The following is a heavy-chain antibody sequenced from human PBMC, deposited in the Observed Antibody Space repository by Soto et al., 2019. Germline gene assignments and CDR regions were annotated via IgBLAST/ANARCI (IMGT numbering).Heavy chain of an antibody. D-gene: IGHD3-16*01. Sequence: EVQLVESGGGLVQPGGSLRLSCSASGFTFTDYSMNWVRQAPGKGLEWVAYISNRASTMSYADSVKGRFSISRDNAKNSLFLQMSSLRDEGTAVYYCVRSLIQQYDLWGQGTLVAVSS. CDR1: GFTFTDYS. J-gene: IGHJ5*02. CDR2: ISNRASTM. CDR3: VRSLIQQYDL. V-gene: IGHV3-48*02.